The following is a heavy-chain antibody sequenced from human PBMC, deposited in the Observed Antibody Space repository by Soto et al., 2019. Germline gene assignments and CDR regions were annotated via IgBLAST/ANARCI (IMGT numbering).Heavy chain of an antibody. CDR2: VIPVLGQA. D-gene: IGHD1-26*01. CDR3: ARVGGVGAPPGSDF. J-gene: IGHJ4*02. Sequence: SVKVSCKASGGTFSSYVISWLRQAPGQGLEWMGGVIPVLGQAYYAQNFQGRVTITADESTRTAYMELSSLRSEDTAVYFCARVGGVGAPPGSDFWGQGTLVPVSS. V-gene: IGHV1-69*13. CDR1: GGTFSSYV.